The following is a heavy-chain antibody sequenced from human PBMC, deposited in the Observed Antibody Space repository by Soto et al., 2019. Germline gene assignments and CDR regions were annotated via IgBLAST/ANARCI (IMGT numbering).Heavy chain of an antibody. V-gene: IGHV3-15*07. CDR1: GFTFSNAW. J-gene: IGHJ4*02. CDR3: TTVRPGLPQKDSGNTAMVKVRDY. Sequence: GGSLRLSCAASGFTFSNAWMNWVRQAPGKGLEWVGRIKSKTDGGTTDYAAPVKGRFTISRDDSKNTLYLQMNSLKTEDTAVYYCTTVRPGLPQKDSGNTAMVKVRDYWGQGTLVTVSS. D-gene: IGHD5-18*01. CDR2: IKSKTDGGTT.